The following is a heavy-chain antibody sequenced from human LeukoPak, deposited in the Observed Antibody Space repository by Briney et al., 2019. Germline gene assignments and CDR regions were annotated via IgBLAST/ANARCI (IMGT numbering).Heavy chain of an antibody. CDR2: ISGGSST. V-gene: IGHV3-53*01. D-gene: IGHD3-22*01. CDR1: GFTVSSNY. CDR3: AKKGGYDSSGYLPLEY. J-gene: IGHJ4*02. Sequence: GGSLRLSCAASGFTVSSNYMSWVRQAPGKGLEWVSAISGGSSTYFADSVKGRFTISRDNSENTVYLQMNSLRAEDTAVYYCAKKGGYDSSGYLPLEYWGQRTLVTVSS.